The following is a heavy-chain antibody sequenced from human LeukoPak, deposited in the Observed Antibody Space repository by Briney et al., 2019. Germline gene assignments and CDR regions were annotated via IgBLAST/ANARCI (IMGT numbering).Heavy chain of an antibody. Sequence: GASVKVSCKASGYTFTSYAMNWVRQAPGQGLEWMGWINTNTGNPTYAQGFTGRFVFSLDTSVSTAYLQISSLKAEDTAVYYCASANHRGYFDWLSPYYYYMDVWGKGTTVTVSS. J-gene: IGHJ6*03. V-gene: IGHV7-4-1*02. CDR1: GYTFTSYA. D-gene: IGHD3-9*01. CDR2: INTNTGNP. CDR3: ASANHRGYFDWLSPYYYYMDV.